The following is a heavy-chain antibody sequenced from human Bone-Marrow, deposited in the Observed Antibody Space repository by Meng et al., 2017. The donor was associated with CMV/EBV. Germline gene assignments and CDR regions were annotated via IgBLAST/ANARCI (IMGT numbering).Heavy chain of an antibody. CDR1: GFSLSTSGMR. CDR3: AHRQYDFWSGYYPVDY. D-gene: IGHD3-3*01. J-gene: IGHJ4*02. V-gene: IGHV2-70*12. Sequence: SGPTLVKPTQTLTLTCTFSGFSLSTSGMRVSWIRQPPGKALEWLARIDWDDDKFYSTSLKTRLTISKDTSKNQVVLTMTNMDPVDTATYYCAHRQYDFWSGYYPVDYWGQGTLVTVSS. CDR2: IDWDDDK.